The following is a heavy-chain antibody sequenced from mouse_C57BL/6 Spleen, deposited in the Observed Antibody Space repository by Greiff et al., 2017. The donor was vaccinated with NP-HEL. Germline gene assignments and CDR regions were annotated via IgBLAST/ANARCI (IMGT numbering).Heavy chain of an antibody. CDR1: GYAFSSSW. Sequence: VQLQQSGPELVKPGASVKISCKASGYAFSSSWMNWVKQRPGRGLEWIGRIDPNSGGTKYNEKFKSKATLTVDKPSSTAYMQLSSLTSEDSAVYYCAIIYYDYGYAMDYWGQGTSVTVSS. J-gene: IGHJ4*01. V-gene: IGHV1-72*01. D-gene: IGHD2-4*01. CDR2: IDPNSGGT. CDR3: AIIYYDYGYAMDY.